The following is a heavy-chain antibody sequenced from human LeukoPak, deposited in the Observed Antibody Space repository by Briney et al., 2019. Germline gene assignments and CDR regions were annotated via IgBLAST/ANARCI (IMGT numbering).Heavy chain of an antibody. CDR3: ARGRFTMLRAVYYFDY. D-gene: IGHD3-10*01. CDR1: GYTLSNYG. V-gene: IGHV1-18*01. J-gene: IGHJ4*02. Sequence: GASVKVSCKASGYTLSNYGISWVRQAPGQGLEWVGWISAYNANTQYHQKLQGRVTMTTDTVTSTASMELRSLRFDDTAVYYCARGRFTMLRAVYYFDYWGQGTVVTVSS. CDR2: ISAYNANT.